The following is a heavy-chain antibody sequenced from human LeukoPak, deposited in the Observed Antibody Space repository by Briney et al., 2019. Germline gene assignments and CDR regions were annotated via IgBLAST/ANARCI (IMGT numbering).Heavy chain of an antibody. J-gene: IGHJ4*02. V-gene: IGHV4-61*02. CDR1: GGSISSSSYY. CDR2: IYTSGST. CDR3: ARSPPMLRYFDWLPYYFDY. Sequence: PSETLSLTCTVSGGSISSSSYYWSWIRQPAGKGLEWIGRIYTSGSTNYNPSLKSRVTISVDTSKNQFSLKLSSVTAADTAVYYCARSPPMLRYFDWLPYYFDYWGQGTLVTVSS. D-gene: IGHD3-9*01.